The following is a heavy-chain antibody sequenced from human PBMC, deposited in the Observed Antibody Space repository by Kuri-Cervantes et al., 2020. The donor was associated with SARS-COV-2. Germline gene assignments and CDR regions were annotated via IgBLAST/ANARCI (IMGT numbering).Heavy chain of an antibody. D-gene: IGHD2-21*01. CDR2: ISYDGSNK. J-gene: IGHJ4*02. CDR3: ARARVGVFDF. V-gene: IGHV3-30-3*01. CDR1: GFTFSRYA. Sequence: GESLKISCAASGFTFSRYAMHWVRQAPGKGLEWVAVISYDGSNKDYTASGKGRFTISRDNSKNTLYLQINSLRTEDTAVFYCARARVGVFDFWGQGALVTVSS.